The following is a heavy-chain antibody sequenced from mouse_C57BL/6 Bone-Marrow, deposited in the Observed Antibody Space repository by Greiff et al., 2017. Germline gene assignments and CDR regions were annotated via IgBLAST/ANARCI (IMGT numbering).Heavy chain of an antibody. V-gene: IGHV1-59*01. CDR2: IDPSDSYT. D-gene: IGHD2-3*01. CDR3: AREGWLLPYWYFDV. Sequence: QVQLQQPGAELVRPGTSVKLSCKASGYTFTSYWMHWVKQRPGQGLEWIGVIDPSDSYTNYNQKFKGKATLTVDTSSSTAYIQLSSLTSEDSAVYYCAREGWLLPYWYFDVWGTGTTVTVSS. CDR1: GYTFTSYW. J-gene: IGHJ1*03.